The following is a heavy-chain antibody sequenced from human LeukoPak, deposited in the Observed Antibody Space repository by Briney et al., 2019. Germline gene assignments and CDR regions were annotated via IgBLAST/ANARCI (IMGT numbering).Heavy chain of an antibody. CDR1: GGSFSGYY. J-gene: IGHJ5*02. CDR3: ARGKGTEIYRYSSSWFPHSWFDP. V-gene: IGHV4-34*01. D-gene: IGHD6-13*01. Sequence: SETLSLTCAVYGGSFSGYYWSWIRQPPGKGLEWIGEINHSGSTNYNLSLKSRVTISVDTSKNQFSLKLSSVTAADTAVYYCARGKGTEIYRYSSSWFPHSWFDPWGQGTLVTVSS. CDR2: INHSGST.